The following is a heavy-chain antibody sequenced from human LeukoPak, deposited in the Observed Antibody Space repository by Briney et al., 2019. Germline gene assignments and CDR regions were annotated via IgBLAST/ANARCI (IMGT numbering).Heavy chain of an antibody. D-gene: IGHD4-11*01. CDR3: ARRMTTVTTEGDWFDP. Sequence: ASVKVSCKASGGTFSSYAISWVRQAPGEGLEWMGGIIPIFGTANYAQKCQGRVTITADESTSTAYMELSSLRSEDTAVYYCARRMTTVTTEGDWFDPGAREPWSPSPQ. CDR1: GGTFSSYA. J-gene: IGHJ5*02. CDR2: IIPIFGTA. V-gene: IGHV1-69*13.